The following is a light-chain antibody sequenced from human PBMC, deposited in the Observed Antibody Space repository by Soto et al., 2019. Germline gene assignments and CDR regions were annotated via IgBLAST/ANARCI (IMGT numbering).Light chain of an antibody. V-gene: IGKV3-15*01. CDR1: QRVGVN. J-gene: IGKJ1*01. CDR3: QQYDSWPRT. CDR2: HAS. Sequence: EIVLTQSPVTLSLSPGERATLSCRASQRVGVNLAWYQQKPGQAPRLLIYHASTGATGVPARFSGSGSGTDYTLTISSLQSEDIAFFYCQQYDSWPRTFGQGTKVDIK.